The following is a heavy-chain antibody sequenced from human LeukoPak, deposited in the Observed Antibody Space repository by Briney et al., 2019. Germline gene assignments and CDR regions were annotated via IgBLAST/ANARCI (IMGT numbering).Heavy chain of an antibody. D-gene: IGHD3-3*01. J-gene: IGHJ5*02. CDR1: GGSISSGSYY. V-gene: IGHV4-61*02. CDR3: ARDYYDFWSGYLPYNWFDP. CDR2: IYTSGST. Sequence: SQTLSLTCTVSGGSISSGSYYWSWIRQPAGKGLEWIGRIYTSGSTNYNPSLKSRVPISVDTSKNQFSLKLSSVTAADTAVYYCARDYYDFWSGYLPYNWFDPWGQGTLVTVSS.